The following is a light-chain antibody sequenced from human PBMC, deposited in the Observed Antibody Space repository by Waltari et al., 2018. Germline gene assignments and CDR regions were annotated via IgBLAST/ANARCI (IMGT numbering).Light chain of an antibody. CDR2: KDT. CDR3: QSADSRGSYHWV. CDR1: ALTNQH. Sequence: SYELTQPPSVSVSTGQTATHPCPGDALTNQHAYWYKQKPGQAPVLVMKKDTERPSGIPERFSGSSSGATVALTISGVQAEDEADYYCQSADSRGSYHWVFGGGTKLTVL. J-gene: IGLJ3*02. V-gene: IGLV3-25*03.